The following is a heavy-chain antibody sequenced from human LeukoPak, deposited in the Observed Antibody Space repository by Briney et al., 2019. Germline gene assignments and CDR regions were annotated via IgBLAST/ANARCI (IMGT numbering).Heavy chain of an antibody. CDR3: VRDVWGRLDY. J-gene: IGHJ4*02. CDR1: GFTFSNYW. Sequence: PGGSLRLSCAASGFTFSNYWMGWVRQAPGKGLEYVANIKSDGSETYYVDSVKGRFTISRDNARNSLYLQVNSLRAEDTAVYYCVRDVWGRLDYWGQGTLIPVSS. D-gene: IGHD2-8*01. CDR2: IKSDGSET. V-gene: IGHV3-7*01.